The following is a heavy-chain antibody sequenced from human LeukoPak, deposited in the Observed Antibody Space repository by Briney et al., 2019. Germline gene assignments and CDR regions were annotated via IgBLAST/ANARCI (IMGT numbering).Heavy chain of an antibody. V-gene: IGHV1-69*04. J-gene: IGHJ3*02. CDR1: GGTFSSYA. CDR3: ARDTTPRNYAYDFWSGMSPDAFDI. Sequence: GSSVKVSCKASGGTFSSYAISWVRQAPGQGLEWMGRIIPILGIANYAQKFQGRVTMTTDTSTSTAYMELRSLRSDDTAVYYCARDTTPRNYAYDFWSGMSPDAFDIWGQGTMVTVSS. D-gene: IGHD3-3*01. CDR2: IIPILGIA.